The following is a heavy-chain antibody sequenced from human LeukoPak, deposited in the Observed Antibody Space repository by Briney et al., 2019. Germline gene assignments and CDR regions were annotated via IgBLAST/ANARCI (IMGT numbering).Heavy chain of an antibody. V-gene: IGHV1-2*02. D-gene: IGHD1-26*01. CDR3: ARHRNSQSTGAGDY. J-gene: IGHJ4*02. Sequence: ASMKVSCKASGYTVAAYYLHWVRQAPGQGLEWMGWINPNTGGPFYAQRFQGRVTMTWDTSISTAYMELTRVTSDDTAIYYCARHRNSQSTGAGDYWGQGTLLTVSS. CDR2: INPNTGGP. CDR1: GYTVAAYY.